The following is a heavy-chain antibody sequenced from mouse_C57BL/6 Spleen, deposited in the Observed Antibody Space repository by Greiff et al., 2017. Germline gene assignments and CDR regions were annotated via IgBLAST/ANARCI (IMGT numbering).Heavy chain of an antibody. CDR2: INPNNGGT. CDR1: GYTFTDYY. CDR3: AREYDYDGYYFDY. J-gene: IGHJ2*01. D-gene: IGHD2-4*01. V-gene: IGHV1-26*01. Sequence: EVQLQQSGPELVKPGASVKISCKASGYTFTDYYMNWVKQSHGKSLDWIGDINPNNGGTSYNQKFKGKATLTVDKSSSTAYMELRSLTSEDSAVYYCAREYDYDGYYFDYWGQGTTLTVAS.